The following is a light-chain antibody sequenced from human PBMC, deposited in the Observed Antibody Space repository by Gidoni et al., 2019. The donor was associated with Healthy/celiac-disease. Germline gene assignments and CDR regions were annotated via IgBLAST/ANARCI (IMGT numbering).Light chain of an antibody. Sequence: EIVITQSPATLSVSQGERATLSCRASQSVSSNLAWYQQKPVQAPRLLIYGASTRATGIPARFSGSGSGTEFTLTISSLQSEDFAVYYCQQYNNWPLTFGGGTKVEIK. V-gene: IGKV3-15*01. CDR2: GAS. CDR1: QSVSSN. CDR3: QQYNNWPLT. J-gene: IGKJ4*01.